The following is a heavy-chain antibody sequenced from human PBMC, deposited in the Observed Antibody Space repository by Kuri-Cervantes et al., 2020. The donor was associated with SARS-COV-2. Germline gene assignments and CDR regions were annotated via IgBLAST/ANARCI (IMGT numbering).Heavy chain of an antibody. CDR2: SNAGNGNT. V-gene: IGHV1-3*02. Sequence: ASVKVSCKASGYTFTSYAMHWVRQAPGQRLEWMGWSNAGNGNTKYPQEFQGRVTITRDTSASTAYMELSSLRSEDTAVYYCARRGGSGYDQYYYYMDVWGKGTTVTVSS. CDR3: ARRGGSGYDQYYYYMDV. J-gene: IGHJ6*03. D-gene: IGHD5-12*01. CDR1: GYTFTSYA.